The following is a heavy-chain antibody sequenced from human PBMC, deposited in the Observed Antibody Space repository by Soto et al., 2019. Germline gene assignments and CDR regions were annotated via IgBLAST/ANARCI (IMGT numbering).Heavy chain of an antibody. J-gene: IGHJ6*02. Sequence: GGSLRLSCAASVFTVSSNYMIWFRQAPGKGLEWVSVIYSGGSTYYADSVKGRFTISRDNSKNTLYLQMNSLRAEDTAVYYCARSNLRDYYYGMDVWGQGTTVTVSS. CDR3: ARSNLRDYYYGMDV. CDR2: IYSGGST. V-gene: IGHV3-53*01. CDR1: VFTVSSNY.